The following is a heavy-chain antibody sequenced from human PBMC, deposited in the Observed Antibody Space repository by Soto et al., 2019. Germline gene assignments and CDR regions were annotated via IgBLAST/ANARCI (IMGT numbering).Heavy chain of an antibody. V-gene: IGHV3-33*01. D-gene: IGHD3-10*01. CDR2: IWYDGSNK. CDR1: GFTFSSYG. Sequence: QVQLVESGGGVVQPGRSLRLSCAASGFTFSSYGMHWVRQAPGKGLEWVAVIWYDGSNKYYADSVKGRFTISRDNSKNTLYLQMNSLRAEDTAVYYCARCGSSCPYPAQNWFDPWGQGTLVTVSS. J-gene: IGHJ5*02. CDR3: ARCGSSCPYPAQNWFDP.